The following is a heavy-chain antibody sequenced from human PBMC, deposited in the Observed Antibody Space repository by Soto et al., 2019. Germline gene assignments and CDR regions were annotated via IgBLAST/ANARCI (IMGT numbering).Heavy chain of an antibody. CDR1: GGTFSSYT. V-gene: IGHV1-69*02. J-gene: IGHJ4*02. Sequence: QVQLVQSGAEVKKPGSSVKVSCKASGGTFSSYTISWVRQAPGQGLEWMGKIIPILGIANYAQKFQGRVTITADKPTSTAYMGLSSLRSADTAVYYCARVGGYCGGDCYLYYFDYWGQGTLVTVSS. CDR3: ARVGGYCGGDCYLYYFDY. CDR2: IIPILGIA. D-gene: IGHD2-21*02.